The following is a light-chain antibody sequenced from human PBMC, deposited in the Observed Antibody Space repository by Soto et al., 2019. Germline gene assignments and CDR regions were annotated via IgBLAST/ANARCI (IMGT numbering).Light chain of an antibody. CDR3: QQYDNYKPHT. J-gene: IGKJ4*01. V-gene: IGKV1-5*01. CDR2: DAS. CDR1: QTISSW. Sequence: DIQMTQSPSTLSGSVGDRVTITCRASQTISSWLAWYQQKPGKAPKLLIFDASSLESGTPSRFSGRRSGTQFTLTINGLQPDDFATYYCQQYDNYKPHTFGGGTKVDIK.